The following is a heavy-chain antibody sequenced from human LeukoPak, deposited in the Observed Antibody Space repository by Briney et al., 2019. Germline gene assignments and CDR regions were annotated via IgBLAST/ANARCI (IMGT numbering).Heavy chain of an antibody. CDR1: GFTFSSYG. D-gene: IGHD3-10*01. CDR2: IRYDGSNK. CDR3: AKGDQWFGELFHY. J-gene: IGHJ4*02. Sequence: PGGSLRLSCAASGFTFSSYGMHWVRQAPGKGLEWVAFIRYDGSNKYYADSVKGRFTISRDNSKNTLYLQMNSLRAEDTAVYYCAKGDQWFGELFHYWGQGTLVTVSS. V-gene: IGHV3-30*02.